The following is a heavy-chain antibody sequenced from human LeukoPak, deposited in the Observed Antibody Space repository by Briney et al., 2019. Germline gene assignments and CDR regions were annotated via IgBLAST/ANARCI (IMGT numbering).Heavy chain of an antibody. D-gene: IGHD6-25*01. J-gene: IGHJ3*02. CDR3: AKALYSSGPDAFDI. CDR2: IRYDGRNK. CDR1: GFTFSSYG. Sequence: GGSLRLSCAASGFTFSSYGMHWVRQAPGKGLEWVAMIRYDGRNKYYEESVKGRFTISRDNSKNTLYLQMNSLRAEGTAVYYCAKALYSSGPDAFDIWGQGTMVTVSS. V-gene: IGHV3-30*02.